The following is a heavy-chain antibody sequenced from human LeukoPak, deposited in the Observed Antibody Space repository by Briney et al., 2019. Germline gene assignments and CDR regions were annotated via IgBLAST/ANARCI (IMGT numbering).Heavy chain of an antibody. V-gene: IGHV4-59*01. J-gene: IGHJ5*02. Sequence: SETLSLTCTGSGGSISSYYWSWIRQPPGKGLEWIGYIYYSGSTNYNPSLKSRVTISVDTSKNQFSLKLSSVTAADTAVYYCARNIGAALNWFDPWGQGTLVTVSS. CDR1: GGSISSYY. CDR3: ARNIGAALNWFDP. CDR2: IYYSGST. D-gene: IGHD6-25*01.